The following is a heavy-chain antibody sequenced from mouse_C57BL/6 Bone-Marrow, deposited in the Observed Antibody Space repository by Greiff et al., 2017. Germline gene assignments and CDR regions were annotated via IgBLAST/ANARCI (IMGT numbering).Heavy chain of an antibody. V-gene: IGHV1-69*01. Sequence: QVQLQQPGAELVMPGASVKLSCKASGYTFTSYWMHWVKQRPGQGLEWIGEIDPSDSYTNYNQKFKGKSTLTVDKSSSTAYMQLSSLTSEDSAVDYCARGGRVRPPFDYWGQGTTLTVSS. CDR1: GYTFTSYW. CDR2: IDPSDSYT. J-gene: IGHJ2*01. CDR3: ARGGRVRPPFDY. D-gene: IGHD2-14*01.